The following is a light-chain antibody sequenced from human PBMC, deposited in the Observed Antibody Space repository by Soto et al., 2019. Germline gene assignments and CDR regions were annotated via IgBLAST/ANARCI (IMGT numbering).Light chain of an antibody. CDR1: QSISSY. CDR3: QQSYSIPIT. Sequence: DIQMTQSPSSLSASVGDSVTITCRASQSISSYLNWYQQKPGKAPDLLIYDVSSLQSGVPSRFRGSGSGTDFTLTITSLQPEDVATYYCQQSYSIPITFGPGTRLEIK. CDR2: DVS. V-gene: IGKV1-39*01. J-gene: IGKJ5*01.